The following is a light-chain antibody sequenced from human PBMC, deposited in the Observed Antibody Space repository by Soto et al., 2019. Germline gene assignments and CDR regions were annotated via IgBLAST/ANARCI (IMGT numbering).Light chain of an antibody. J-gene: IGKJ4*01. CDR3: QHRSIWPT. Sequence: EIVLTQSPATLSLSPGERATLSCRASQSVSTSLAWYQQKTGQAPRLLIYDASKRASGIPARFSGSGSGTDFTLTISRLGPEDFAVYYCQHRSIWPTFGGGTKVESK. CDR2: DAS. V-gene: IGKV3-11*01. CDR1: QSVSTS.